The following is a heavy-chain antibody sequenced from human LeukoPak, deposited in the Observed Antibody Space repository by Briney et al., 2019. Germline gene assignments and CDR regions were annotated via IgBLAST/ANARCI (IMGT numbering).Heavy chain of an antibody. CDR1: GFTFSSYA. Sequence: GGSLRLSCAASGFTFSSYAMSWVRQAPGKGLEWVSAISGSGGSTYYADSVKGRFTISRDNSKNTLYLQMNSLRAEDTAVYYCAKDSCSGGSCYSPDWFDPWGQGTLVTVSS. CDR2: ISGSGGST. CDR3: AKDSCSGGSCYSPDWFDP. J-gene: IGHJ5*02. V-gene: IGHV3-23*01. D-gene: IGHD2-15*01.